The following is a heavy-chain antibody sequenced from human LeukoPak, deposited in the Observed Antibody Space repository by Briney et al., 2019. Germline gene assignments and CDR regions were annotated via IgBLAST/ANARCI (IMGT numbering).Heavy chain of an antibody. J-gene: IGHJ4*02. V-gene: IGHV6-1*01. CDR2: TYYRSKWYN. Sequence: SQTLSLTCAISGDSVSSNTAAWTWIRQSPSRGLEWLGRTYYRSKWYNDYEVSVKSRITINPDTSRNQFSLQLNSVTPEDTAVYYCAGEYLGGYLIYWGQGTLVTVSS. CDR1: GDSVSSNTAA. D-gene: IGHD3-16*02. CDR3: AGEYLGGYLIY.